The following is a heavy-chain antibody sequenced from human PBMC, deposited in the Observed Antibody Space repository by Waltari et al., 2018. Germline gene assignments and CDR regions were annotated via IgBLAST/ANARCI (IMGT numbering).Heavy chain of an antibody. J-gene: IGHJ5*02. CDR1: GGSISSYY. CDR2: IYTSGST. D-gene: IGHD3-22*01. Sequence: QVQLQESGPGLVKPSETLSLTCTVSGGSISSYYWSWIRQPAGKGLEGIGRIYTSGSTNYNPSLKSRVTMSVDTSKNQFSLKLSSVTAADTAVYYCARDVGLATYYDSSGYRNWFDPWGQGTLVTVSS. V-gene: IGHV4-4*07. CDR3: ARDVGLATYYDSSGYRNWFDP.